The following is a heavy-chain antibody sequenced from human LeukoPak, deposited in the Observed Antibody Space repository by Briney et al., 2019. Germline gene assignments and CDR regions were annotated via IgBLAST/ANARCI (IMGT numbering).Heavy chain of an antibody. J-gene: IGHJ6*03. D-gene: IGHD3-10*01. Sequence: ASVKVSCKASGYTFTGYYMHWVRQAPGQGLEWMGWISAYNGNTNYAQKLQGRVTMTTDTSTSTAYMELRSLRSDDTAVYYCARAITMVRGVTVWYYYYYMDVWGKGTTVTVSS. V-gene: IGHV1-18*04. CDR3: ARAITMVRGVTVWYYYYYMDV. CDR2: ISAYNGNT. CDR1: GYTFTGYY.